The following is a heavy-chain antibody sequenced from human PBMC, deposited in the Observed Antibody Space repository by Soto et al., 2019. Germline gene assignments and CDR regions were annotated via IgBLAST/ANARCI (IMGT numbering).Heavy chain of an antibody. Sequence: GGSLRLSCSASGFTFSTYAMYWVRQAPGKGLEYVSDISSSGGYTYYADSVKDRFTISRDNSKNTLYLQMSSLRDEDTAVYYCVKDKGATIKKVTMDVWGQGTTVTVSS. V-gene: IGHV3-64D*08. D-gene: IGHD2-21*02. CDR3: VKDKGATIKKVTMDV. CDR1: GFTFSTYA. CDR2: ISSSGGYT. J-gene: IGHJ6*02.